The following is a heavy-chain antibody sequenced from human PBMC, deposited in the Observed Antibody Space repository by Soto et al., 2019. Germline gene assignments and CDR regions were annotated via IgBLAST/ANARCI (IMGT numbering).Heavy chain of an antibody. J-gene: IGHJ4*02. CDR2: IIPIFGTA. V-gene: IGHV1-69*13. CDR1: GGTFSSYA. Sequence: GASVKVSCKASGGTFSSYAISWVRQAPGQGLEWMGGIIPIFGTANYAQKFQGRVTITADESTSTAYMELSSLRSEDTAVYYCARDLNYDILTGYFLDYWGQGTLVTVSS. D-gene: IGHD3-9*01. CDR3: ARDLNYDILTGYFLDY.